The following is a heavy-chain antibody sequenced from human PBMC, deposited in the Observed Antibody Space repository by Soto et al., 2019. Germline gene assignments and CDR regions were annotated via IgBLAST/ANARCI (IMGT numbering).Heavy chain of an antibody. CDR1: GGSISSHS. V-gene: IGHV4-59*11. D-gene: IGHD3-10*01. Sequence: SETLSLTCTVSGGSISSHSWSWIRQPPGKGLEWIGYFYYSGSTNYNPSLKSRVTISVDTSKNQFSLELTSVTAADTAVYYCARALLSDFGSGSYLIWGQGTLVTVSS. J-gene: IGHJ4*02. CDR2: FYYSGST. CDR3: ARALLSDFGSGSYLI.